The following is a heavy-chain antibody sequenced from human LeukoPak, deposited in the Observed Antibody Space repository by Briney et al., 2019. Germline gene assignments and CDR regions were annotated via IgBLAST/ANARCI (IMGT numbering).Heavy chain of an antibody. V-gene: IGHV3-23*01. Sequence: GSLRLSCAASGFTFSSYAMSWVRQAPGKGLEWVSAISGSGGSTYYADSVKGRFTISRDNSKNTLYLQMNSLRAEDTAVYYCAKVHYYYYYMDVWGKGTTVTVSS. J-gene: IGHJ6*03. CDR3: AKVHYYYYYMDV. CDR1: GFTFSSYA. CDR2: ISGSGGST.